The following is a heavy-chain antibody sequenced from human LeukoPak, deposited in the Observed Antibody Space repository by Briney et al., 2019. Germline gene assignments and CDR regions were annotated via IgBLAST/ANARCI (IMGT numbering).Heavy chain of an antibody. J-gene: IGHJ4*02. CDR3: ARQYIYGGRDFDY. D-gene: IGHD5-18*01. V-gene: IGHV4-4*07. CDR2: ILTSGNT. CDR1: GGSISGYY. Sequence: SETLSLTCTVSGGSISGYYWSCIPQPAGKGLECIGRILTSGNTNYNPSLKSRATMSVDTSKNQFALKLSSVTAADTAVYYCARQYIYGGRDFDYWGQGALVTVSS.